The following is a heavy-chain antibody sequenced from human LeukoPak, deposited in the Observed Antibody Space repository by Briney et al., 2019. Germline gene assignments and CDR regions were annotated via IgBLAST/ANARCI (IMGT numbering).Heavy chain of an antibody. CDR3: ARGGGYASPIGY. D-gene: IGHD5-12*01. CDR2: LSDTGTT. J-gene: IGHJ4*02. V-gene: IGHV4-39*07. CDR1: GGSVSTISHF. Sequence: PSETLSLTGTVSGGSVSTISHFWDWVRQPPGKGLEWIVSLSDTGTTYYNPSLKSRVTISVDTSKNQFSLKLSSVTAADTAVYYCARGGGYASPIGYWGQGALVTVSS.